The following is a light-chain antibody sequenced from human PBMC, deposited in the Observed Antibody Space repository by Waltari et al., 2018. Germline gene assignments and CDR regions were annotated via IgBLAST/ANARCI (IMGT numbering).Light chain of an antibody. CDR2: QDT. CDR3: QAWNTFIL. J-gene: IGLJ2*01. CDR1: KLGHAS. V-gene: IGLV3-1*01. Sequence: SSELSQPPSISVSPGQTASIIRSGDKLGHASTSWCQQKPGQSPLLIIYQDTKRPSGIPERFSGSNAGNTATLTISGTQPLDEADYYCQAWNTFILFGGGTKLTVL.